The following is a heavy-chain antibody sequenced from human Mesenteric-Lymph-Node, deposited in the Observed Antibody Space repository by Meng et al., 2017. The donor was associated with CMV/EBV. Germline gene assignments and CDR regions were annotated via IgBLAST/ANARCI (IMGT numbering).Heavy chain of an antibody. CDR3: ASSGCGSDCYYNWFDP. CDR1: GFTFSSYS. V-gene: IGHV3-21*01. J-gene: IGHJ5*02. Sequence: GESLKISCAASGFTFSSYSMNWVRQAPGKGLEWVSSISSTSTSMQYADSVKGRFTISRDNAKSSLYLQMNSLRAEDTAVYYCASSGCGSDCYYNWFDPWGQGTLVTVSS. CDR2: ISSTSTSM. D-gene: IGHD2-21*01.